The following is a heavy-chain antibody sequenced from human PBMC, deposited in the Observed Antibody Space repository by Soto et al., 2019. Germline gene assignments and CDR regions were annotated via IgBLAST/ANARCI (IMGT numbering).Heavy chain of an antibody. CDR2: INSDGSST. V-gene: IGHV3-74*01. D-gene: IGHD2-15*01. J-gene: IGHJ4*02. CDR3: AREYCSGGSCGMIDY. Sequence: PGRSLRLSCAASGFTFSSYWMHWVRQAPGKGLVWVSRINSDGSSTSYADSVKGRFTISRDNAKNTLYLQMNSLRAEDTAVYYCAREYCSGGSCGMIDYWGQGTLVTVSS. CDR1: GFTFSSYW.